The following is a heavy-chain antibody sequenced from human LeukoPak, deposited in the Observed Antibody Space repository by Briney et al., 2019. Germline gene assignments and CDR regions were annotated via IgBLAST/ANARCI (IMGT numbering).Heavy chain of an antibody. CDR1: GFSFSSYA. V-gene: IGHV3-30-3*01. CDR3: ARVYWGP. CDR2: ISYDGSNK. D-gene: IGHD2-21*01. J-gene: IGHJ4*02. Sequence: GRSLRLSCAASGFSFSSYAMHWVRQAPGKGLEWVAVISYDGSNKYYTDSVKGRFTISRDNSKNTLYLQMNSLRAEDTAVYYCARVYWGPWGQGTLVTVSS.